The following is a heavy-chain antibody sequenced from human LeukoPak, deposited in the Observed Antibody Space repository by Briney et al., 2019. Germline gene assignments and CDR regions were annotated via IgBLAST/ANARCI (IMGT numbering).Heavy chain of an antibody. V-gene: IGHV3-33*07. Sequence: GGSLRLSCEASGFIFSSYSMYWVRQAPGKGLEWVASIWYDGSKIDYADSVKGRFTISRDSSKSTVYLQMNSLRREDTAVYYCARNRDHFDFWSAFSHWGQGTLVTVSS. CDR3: ARNRDHFDFWSAFSH. CDR2: IWYDGSKI. D-gene: IGHD3-3*01. CDR1: GFIFSSYS. J-gene: IGHJ4*02.